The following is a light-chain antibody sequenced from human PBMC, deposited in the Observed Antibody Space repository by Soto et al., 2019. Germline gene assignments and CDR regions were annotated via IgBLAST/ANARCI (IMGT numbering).Light chain of an antibody. J-gene: IGKJ1*01. V-gene: IGKV1-5*01. CDR1: QSISSC. CDR2: DDS. Sequence: DIKMTQSPSTLSASVGDRVTITGRASQSISSCLAWYQQKPGKAPKLLIYDDSSLESGVPSRFSGSGSGTEYTLPISSLQPDDVATYYCQQYNSYPWTFGQGTKVDIK. CDR3: QQYNSYPWT.